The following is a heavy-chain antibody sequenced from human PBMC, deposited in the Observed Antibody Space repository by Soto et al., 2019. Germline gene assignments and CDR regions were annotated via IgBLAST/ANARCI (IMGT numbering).Heavy chain of an antibody. Sequence: QVQLVQSGAEVTKPGASVKVSCKASGYTFTSYYIHWVRQAPGQGLEWVGLINPSGASTTYAQKFQGRVSMTRDTSARTVYMELHSLRSEDTAVYLCARDAQIGHGYSAYHTYWGQGTLVTVAS. CDR3: ARDAQIGHGYSAYHTY. D-gene: IGHD5-12*01. V-gene: IGHV1-46*01. CDR2: INPSGAST. J-gene: IGHJ4*02. CDR1: GYTFTSYY.